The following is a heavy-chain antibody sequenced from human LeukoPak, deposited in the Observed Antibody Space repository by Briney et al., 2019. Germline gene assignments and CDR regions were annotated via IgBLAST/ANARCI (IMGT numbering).Heavy chain of an antibody. J-gene: IGHJ4*02. V-gene: IGHV1-46*01. CDR1: GYTFTSNY. CDR2: ISPSGGST. Sequence: ASVKVSCKAFGYTFTSNYMHWVRQAPGQGPEWIGVISPSGGSTTYAQKFQGRVTLTRDMSTSTDYLELSSLRSEDTAVYYCARAGALDSSGYYSYLWGQGTLVTVSS. D-gene: IGHD3-22*01. CDR3: ARAGALDSSGYYSYL.